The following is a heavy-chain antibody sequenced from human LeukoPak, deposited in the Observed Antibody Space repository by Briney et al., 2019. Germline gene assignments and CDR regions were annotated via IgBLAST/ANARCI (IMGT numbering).Heavy chain of an antibody. Sequence: ASVKVSCKASGYTFTGYYMHWVRQAPGEGLEWMGWINPNSGGTNYEQKFQGRVTMTRDTSISTAYMELSRLRSDDTAVYYCARGVYIAAAQYGYWGQGTLVTVSS. J-gene: IGHJ4*02. CDR1: GYTFTGYY. D-gene: IGHD6-13*01. V-gene: IGHV1-2*02. CDR3: ARGVYIAAAQYGY. CDR2: INPNSGGT.